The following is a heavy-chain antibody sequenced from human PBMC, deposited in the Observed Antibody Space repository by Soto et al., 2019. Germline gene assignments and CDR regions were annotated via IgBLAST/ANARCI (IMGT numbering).Heavy chain of an antibody. V-gene: IGHV1-69*06. Sequence: GSSVKVSCKASGGTFSSYAISWVRQAPGQGLEWMGGIIPIFGTANYAQKFQGRVTITADKSTSTAYMELSSLRSEDTAVYYCARGGLKGSPMLLHYYYGMDVWGQGTTVTVSS. J-gene: IGHJ6*02. D-gene: IGHD3-10*01. CDR1: GGTFSSYA. CDR3: ARGGLKGSPMLLHYYYGMDV. CDR2: IIPIFGTA.